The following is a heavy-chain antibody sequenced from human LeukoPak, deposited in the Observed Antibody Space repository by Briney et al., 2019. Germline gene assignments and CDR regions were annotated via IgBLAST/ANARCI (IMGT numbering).Heavy chain of an antibody. Sequence: SETLSLTCTVSGGSISSYYWSWIRQPAGKGLEWIGRIYTSGSTNYNPSLKSRATISVDKSKNQFSLKLSSVTAADTAVYYCARDPADYGDYVRWFDPWGQGTLVTVSS. J-gene: IGHJ5*02. V-gene: IGHV4-4*07. CDR3: ARDPADYGDYVRWFDP. CDR2: IYTSGST. D-gene: IGHD4-17*01. CDR1: GGSISSYY.